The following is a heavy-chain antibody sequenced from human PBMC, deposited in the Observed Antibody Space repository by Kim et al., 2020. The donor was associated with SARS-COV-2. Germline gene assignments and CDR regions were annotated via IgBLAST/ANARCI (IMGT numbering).Heavy chain of an antibody. D-gene: IGHD6-19*01. CDR3: AKDHPSSGWPAFDS. Sequence: YANSVKGRFTTSRDITKDTLYLQMHSLRADDTALYYCAKDHPSSGWPAFDSWGQGTLVTVSS. V-gene: IGHV3-23*01. J-gene: IGHJ4*02.